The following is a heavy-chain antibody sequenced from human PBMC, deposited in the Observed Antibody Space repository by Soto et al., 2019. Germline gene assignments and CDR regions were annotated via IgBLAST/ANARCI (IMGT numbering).Heavy chain of an antibody. CDR1: GFTFSSYS. D-gene: IGHD3-9*01. CDR2: ISSSSSYI. Sequence: EVQLVESGGGLVKPGGSLRLSCAASGFTFSSYSMNWVRQAPGKGLEWVSSISSSSSYIYYADSVKGRFTISRDNAKHSLYLQMNSLRAEDTAVYYCASPHHDWEGCWCQGTLVTVSS. V-gene: IGHV3-21*01. J-gene: IGHJ4*02. CDR3: ASPHHDWEGC.